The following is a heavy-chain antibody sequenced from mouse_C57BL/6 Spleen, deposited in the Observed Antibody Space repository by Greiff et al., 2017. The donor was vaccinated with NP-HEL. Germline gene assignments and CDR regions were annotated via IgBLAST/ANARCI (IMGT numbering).Heavy chain of an antibody. D-gene: IGHD2-3*01. CDR3: ARYDGYLYYAMDY. CDR1: GFTFSDYG. V-gene: IGHV5-17*01. Sequence: EVKLVESGGGLVKPGGSLKLSCAASGFTFSDYGMHWVRQAPEQGLEWVAYISSGSSTIYYADTVKGRFTISRDNAKNTLFLQMTSLRSEDTAMYYCARYDGYLYYAMDYWGQGTSVTVSS. J-gene: IGHJ4*01. CDR2: ISSGSSTI.